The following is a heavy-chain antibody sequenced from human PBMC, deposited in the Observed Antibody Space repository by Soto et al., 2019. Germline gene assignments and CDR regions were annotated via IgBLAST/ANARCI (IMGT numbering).Heavy chain of an antibody. CDR2: IYPGDSDT. V-gene: IGHV5-51*01. Sequence: GESLKISCKGSGYSFTSYWIGWVRQMPGKGLEWMGIIYPGDSDTRYSPSFQGQVTISADKSISTAYLQWSSLKASDTAMYYCARYCSGGSRYGGGYYYYYGMDVWGQGTTVTVSS. D-gene: IGHD2-15*01. CDR3: ARYCSGGSRYGGGYYYYYGMDV. J-gene: IGHJ6*02. CDR1: GYSFTSYW.